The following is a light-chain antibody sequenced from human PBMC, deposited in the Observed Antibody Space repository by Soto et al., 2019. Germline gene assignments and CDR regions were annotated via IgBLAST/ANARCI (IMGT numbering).Light chain of an antibody. V-gene: IGKV3-20*01. J-gene: IGKJ3*01. CDR1: QSISNNY. Sequence: EIVFTQTPGTLSLSPGDRATLSCRASQSISNNYLTWCQQKPGQAPRLLLYGASMRATAIPDRLSGSGSGTNVTLTISRLEPEDFAVYYCQLYGSSPPFTFGPGTKVDI. CDR3: QLYGSSPPFT. CDR2: GAS.